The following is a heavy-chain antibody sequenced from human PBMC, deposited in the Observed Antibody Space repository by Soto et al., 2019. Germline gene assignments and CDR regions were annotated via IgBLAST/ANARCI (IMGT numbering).Heavy chain of an antibody. CDR2: ISSNGGST. D-gene: IGHD3-3*01. Sequence: GGSLRLSCAASGFTFSSYAMHWVRQAPGKGLEYVSAISSNGGSTYYANSVKGRFTISRDNSKNTLYLQMGSLRAEDMAVYYCARAHYDFWSGYLSYFDYWGQGTLVTVSS. V-gene: IGHV3-64*01. CDR1: GFTFSSYA. J-gene: IGHJ4*02. CDR3: ARAHYDFWSGYLSYFDY.